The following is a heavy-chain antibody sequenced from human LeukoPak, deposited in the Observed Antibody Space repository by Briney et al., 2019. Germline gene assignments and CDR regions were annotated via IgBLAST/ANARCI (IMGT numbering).Heavy chain of an antibody. V-gene: IGHV4-4*07. J-gene: IGHJ6*03. D-gene: IGHD6-13*01. Sequence: SETLSLTCTVSGGSISSYYWSWIRQPAGKGLEWIGRIYTSGSTNYNPSLKSRVTISVDASKNQFSLKLSSVTAADTAVYYCAKCEAAAGTAYYYYYMDVWGKGTTVTVSS. CDR1: GGSISSYY. CDR2: IYTSGST. CDR3: AKCEAAAGTAYYYYYMDV.